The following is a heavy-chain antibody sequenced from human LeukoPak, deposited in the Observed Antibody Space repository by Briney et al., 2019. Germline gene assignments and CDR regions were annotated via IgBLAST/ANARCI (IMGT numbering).Heavy chain of an antibody. J-gene: IGHJ4*02. CDR1: GFTFSSYG. D-gene: IGHD3-9*01. CDR2: ISYDGSNK. Sequence: GGSLRLSCAASGFTFSSYGMHWVRQAPGKGLEWVAVISYDGSNKYYADSVKGRFTISRDNSKNTLYLQMNSLRAEDTAVYYCAKVGGYDILTGYYKNPPDYWGQGTLVTVSS. V-gene: IGHV3-30*18. CDR3: AKVGGYDILTGYYKNPPDY.